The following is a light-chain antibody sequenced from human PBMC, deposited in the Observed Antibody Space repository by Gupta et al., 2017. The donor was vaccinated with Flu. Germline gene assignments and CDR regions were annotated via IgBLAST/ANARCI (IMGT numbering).Light chain of an antibody. CDR1: RSLVHTDGNTY. CDR3: MQGIDLFT. J-gene: IGKJ2*01. V-gene: IGKV2-30*02. Sequence: DIVMTQSPLSLSVSLGQPASISCRSSRSLVHTDGNTYLFWFHQRPGQSPRRLIYRISHRDSRVPDRISGSGSDTDFTLKISGVEAEDVGVYYCMQGIDLFTFGQWTRLEIK. CDR2: RIS.